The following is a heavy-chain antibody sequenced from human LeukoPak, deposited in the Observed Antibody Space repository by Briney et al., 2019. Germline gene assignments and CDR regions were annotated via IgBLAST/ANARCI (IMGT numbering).Heavy chain of an antibody. D-gene: IGHD3-10*01. J-gene: IGHJ2*01. V-gene: IGHV3-11*04. Sequence: GGSLRLSCAASGFTFSDYYMSWIRQAPGKGLEWVSYISSSGSTIYYADSVKGRFTISRDNAKNSLYLQMNSLRAEDTAVYYCARDLPYYYGSGSYYNSEGPNRRYFDLWGRGTLVTVSS. CDR1: GFTFSDYY. CDR3: ARDLPYYYGSGSYYNSEGPNRRYFDL. CDR2: ISSSGSTI.